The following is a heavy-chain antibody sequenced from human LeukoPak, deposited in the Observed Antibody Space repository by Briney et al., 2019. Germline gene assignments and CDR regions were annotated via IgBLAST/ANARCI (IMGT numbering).Heavy chain of an antibody. CDR3: ARHRSYYAQYMDV. V-gene: IGHV4-59*01. CDR2: IHYSGST. Sequence: SETLSLTCAVSGGSISSYYWSWIRQPPGRGLEWIGSIHYSGSTSYNSSLKSRVTISVDTSKNQFSLKLSSVTPADTAVYYCARHRSYYAQYMDVWGKGTTVTVSS. J-gene: IGHJ6*03. CDR1: GGSISSYY.